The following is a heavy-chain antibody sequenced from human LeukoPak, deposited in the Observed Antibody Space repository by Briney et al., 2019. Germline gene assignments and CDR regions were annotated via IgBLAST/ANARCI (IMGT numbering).Heavy chain of an antibody. CDR1: GGSISSYY. Sequence: LKTLSLTCNVSGGSISSYYWSWIRQPPGKGLEWIGYIYYSGSTNYNPSLKSRVTISVDTSKNQFSLKLNSVTAADTAVYYCARDRSSGWQGVFDIWGQGTMVTVSS. V-gene: IGHV4-59*01. J-gene: IGHJ3*02. D-gene: IGHD6-19*01. CDR3: ARDRSSGWQGVFDI. CDR2: IYYSGST.